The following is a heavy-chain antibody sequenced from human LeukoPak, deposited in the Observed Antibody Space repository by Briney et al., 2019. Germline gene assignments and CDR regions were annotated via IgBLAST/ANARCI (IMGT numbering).Heavy chain of an antibody. Sequence: PGGSLRLSCAVSGFAFGSEAMSWVRQSPARGLEWVASISPGGGTTYYADYVKGRFTISRDNSKNTLYLQMNSLRAEDTAVYYCAKKGYYDGSGYYMYYFDHWGQGTLVTVSS. J-gene: IGHJ4*02. V-gene: IGHV3-23*01. CDR2: ISPGGGTT. CDR1: GFAFGSEA. CDR3: AKKGYYDGSGYYMYYFDH. D-gene: IGHD3-22*01.